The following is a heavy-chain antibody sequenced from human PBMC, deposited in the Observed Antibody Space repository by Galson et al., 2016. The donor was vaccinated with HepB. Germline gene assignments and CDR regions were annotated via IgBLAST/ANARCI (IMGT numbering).Heavy chain of an antibody. CDR2: INHSGST. CDR1: GGSFSGYY. CDR3: ARARLGGYGLSGMDV. Sequence: ETLSLTCAVYGGSFSGYYWSWIRQPPGKGLEWIGEINHSGSTNYNPSLKSRVTISVDTSKNQFSLKLSSVTAADTAVYYCARARLGGYGLSGMDVWGQGTTVTVSS. D-gene: IGHD1-26*01. V-gene: IGHV4-34*01. J-gene: IGHJ6*02.